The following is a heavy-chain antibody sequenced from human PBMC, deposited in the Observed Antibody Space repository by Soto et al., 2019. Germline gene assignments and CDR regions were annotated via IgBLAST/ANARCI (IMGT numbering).Heavy chain of an antibody. V-gene: IGHV2-26*01. J-gene: IGHJ6*02. D-gene: IGHD5-18*01. Sequence: QVTLNESGPVLVKPTETLTLTCTVSGFSLSNARMGVSWIRQPPGKALEWLAHIFSNDEKSYSTSLKSRLTISKVTSKSQVVLTMTIMDPVDTATYYCARIHRGYSYGCFSYYYGMDVWGQGTTVTVSS. CDR1: GFSLSNARMG. CDR2: IFSNDEK. CDR3: ARIHRGYSYGCFSYYYGMDV.